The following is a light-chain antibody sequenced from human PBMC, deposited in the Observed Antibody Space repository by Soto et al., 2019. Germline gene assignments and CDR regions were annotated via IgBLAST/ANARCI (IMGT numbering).Light chain of an antibody. CDR2: EGS. CDR3: CSYAGSYV. Sequence: QSALTQPASVSVSPGQSITISCTGTSSDVGSYNLVSSYQQHPGKAPKLMIYEGSKRPSGVSNRFSGSKSGNTASLTISGLQAEDEADYYCCSYAGSYVFGTGTKLTVL. J-gene: IGLJ1*01. V-gene: IGLV2-23*01. CDR1: SSDVGSYNL.